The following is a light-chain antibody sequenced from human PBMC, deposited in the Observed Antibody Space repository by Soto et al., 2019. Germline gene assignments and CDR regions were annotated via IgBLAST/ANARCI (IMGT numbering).Light chain of an antibody. J-gene: IGLJ1*01. CDR3: CSFAGSFYV. CDR1: GSDVGGYNY. V-gene: IGLV2-11*01. Sequence: QSVLTQPHSVSGSPVQSVAISCTGTGSDVGGYNYVSWYQQHPGKAPKLIIYDVNKRPSGVPDRFSGSKSGNTASLTIPGLQSEDEADYYCCSFAGSFYVFGTGTKVTVL. CDR2: DVN.